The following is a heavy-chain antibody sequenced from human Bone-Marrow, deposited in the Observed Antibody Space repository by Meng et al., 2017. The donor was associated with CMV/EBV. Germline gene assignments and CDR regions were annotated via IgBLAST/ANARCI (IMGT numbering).Heavy chain of an antibody. Sequence: ASVKVSCKASGYTFTSYGISWVRQAPGQGLEWMGWISAYNGNTNYAQKLQGRVTMTTDTYMSIAYMELRSLRSDDTAVYYCARSIGSRYPHYGLDVWGQGTTVTVSS. J-gene: IGHJ6*02. CDR2: ISAYNGNT. D-gene: IGHD6-6*01. CDR1: GYTFTSYG. CDR3: ARSIGSRYPHYGLDV. V-gene: IGHV1-18*01.